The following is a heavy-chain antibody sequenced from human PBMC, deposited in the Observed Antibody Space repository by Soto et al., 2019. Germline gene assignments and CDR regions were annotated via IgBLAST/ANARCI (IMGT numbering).Heavy chain of an antibody. CDR1: GGSISSGGYY. J-gene: IGHJ6*02. CDR2: IYYSGST. V-gene: IGHV4-31*03. CDR3: ARDRSDYYYYYGMDV. Sequence: SETLSLTCTVSGGSISSGGYYWSWIRQHPGKGLEWIGYIYYSGSTYYNPSLKSRVTISVDTSKNQFSLKLSSVTAADTAVYYCARDRSDYYYYYGMDVWGQGTTVAVSS.